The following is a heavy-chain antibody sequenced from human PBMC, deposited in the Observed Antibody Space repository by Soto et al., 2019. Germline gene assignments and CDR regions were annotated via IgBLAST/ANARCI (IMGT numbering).Heavy chain of an antibody. CDR2: ISAYNGNT. CDR1: GYTFTSYG. CDR3: ARGYGYDSSGYYRFDY. J-gene: IGHJ4*01. V-gene: IGHV1-18*04. Sequence: ASVKVSCKASGYTFTSYGISWVRQAPGQGLEWMGWISAYNGNTNYAQKLQGRVTMTTDTSTSTAYMELRSLRSDDTAVYYCARGYGYDSSGYYRFDYWGHGTLVTVSS. D-gene: IGHD3-22*01.